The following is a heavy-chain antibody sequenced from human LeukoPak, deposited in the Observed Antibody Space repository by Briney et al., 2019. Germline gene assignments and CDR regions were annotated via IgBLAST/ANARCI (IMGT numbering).Heavy chain of an antibody. CDR3: ATPRSGSIDYYYYGMDV. CDR2: FDPEDGET. CDR1: GYTLTELS. Sequence: ASVKVSCKVSGYTLTELSMHWVRQAPGKGLEWMGGFDPEDGETIYAQKFQGRVTMTEDTSTDTAYMELSSLRSEDTAVYYCATPRSGSIDYYYYGMDVWGQGTTVTVSS. V-gene: IGHV1-24*01. D-gene: IGHD1-26*01. J-gene: IGHJ6*02.